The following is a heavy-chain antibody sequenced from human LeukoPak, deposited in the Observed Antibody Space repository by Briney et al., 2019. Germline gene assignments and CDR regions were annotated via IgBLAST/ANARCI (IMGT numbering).Heavy chain of an antibody. D-gene: IGHD1-26*01. CDR3: ARVGTWELQRVFEY. Sequence: GGSLRLSCAASGFTFTDYWMTWVRQVPGKGLEWVANIHKAGTERYYVDSVKGRFAISRDNAKNSLYLQLSSLRVDDTAVYYCARVGTWELQRVFEYWGQGTLVTVSS. CDR2: IHKAGTER. J-gene: IGHJ4*02. CDR1: GFTFTDYW. V-gene: IGHV3-7*01.